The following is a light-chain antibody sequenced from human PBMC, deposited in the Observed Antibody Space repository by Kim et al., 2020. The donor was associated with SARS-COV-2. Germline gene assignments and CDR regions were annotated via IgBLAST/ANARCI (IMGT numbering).Light chain of an antibody. V-gene: IGLV3-21*04. Sequence: ALGKTARITCGGDNIGNKNVHWYQQKPGQAPVLVIYYDRDRPSGIPERFSGSNSGNTATLTISRVEAGDEADYYCQVWDSSNDHYVFGTGTKVTVL. CDR2: YDR. CDR1: NIGNKN. CDR3: QVWDSSNDHYV. J-gene: IGLJ1*01.